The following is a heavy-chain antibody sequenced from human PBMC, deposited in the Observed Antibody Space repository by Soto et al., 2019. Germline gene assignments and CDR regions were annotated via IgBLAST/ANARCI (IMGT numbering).Heavy chain of an antibody. D-gene: IGHD5-12*01. V-gene: IGHV1-18*01. CDR1: GYTFTNYA. CDR3: ARCYCSFVSCYACWHLDL. Sequence: QVHLVQSGAEVKEPGASVKVSCQASGYTFTNYAISWVRQAPGHGLEWMGWISPSTGDTDQAQRFNDRDTMPLDTSTNTANMGLRSLVTADTAVYYCARCYCSFVSCYACWHLDLWGPGTLVTVSS. CDR2: ISPSTGDT. J-gene: IGHJ2*01.